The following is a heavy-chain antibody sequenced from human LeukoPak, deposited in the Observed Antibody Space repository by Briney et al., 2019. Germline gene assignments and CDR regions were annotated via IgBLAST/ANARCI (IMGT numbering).Heavy chain of an antibody. Sequence: ASVKVSCKASGGIFSRHTISWVRQSPGQGLEWMGGITPMFGTSNYAQKFQGRVTITADESTSTAYMELSSLRSEDTAVYYCARDSSEFRSLLFHWGQGTLVTVSS. V-gene: IGHV1-69*13. CDR3: ARDSSEFRSLLFH. CDR1: GGIFSRHT. D-gene: IGHD1-14*01. J-gene: IGHJ1*01. CDR2: ITPMFGTS.